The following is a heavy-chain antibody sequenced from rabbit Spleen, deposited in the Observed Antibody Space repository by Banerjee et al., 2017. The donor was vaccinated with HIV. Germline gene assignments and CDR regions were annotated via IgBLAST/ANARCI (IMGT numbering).Heavy chain of an antibody. CDR1: GVSFSGNSY. CDR3: ARDTSTSFSTYGMDL. V-gene: IGHV1S40*01. Sequence: QSLEESGGDLVKPGASLTLTCIASGVSFSGNSYMCWVHQAPGKGLEWIACIDTGSSGFSYFATWAKGRFTCSKTSSTTVTLQMTCLTAADTATYFCARDTSTSFSTYGMDLWGQGTLVTVS. D-gene: IGHD1-1*01. CDR2: IDTGSSGFS. J-gene: IGHJ6*01.